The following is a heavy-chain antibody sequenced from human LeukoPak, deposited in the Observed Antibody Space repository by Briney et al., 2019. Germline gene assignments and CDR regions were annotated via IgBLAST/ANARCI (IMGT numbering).Heavy chain of an antibody. CDR3: ARSISGDRYSHGSRAFDI. D-gene: IGHD5-18*01. Sequence: SETLSLTCTVSGGSISSYYWSWIRQPAGKGLEWIGRIYTSGSTNYNPSLKSRVTMSVDTSKNQFSLKLSSVTAADTAVYYCARSISGDRYSHGSRAFDIWGQGTMVTVSS. CDR2: IYTSGST. CDR1: GGSISSYY. V-gene: IGHV4-4*07. J-gene: IGHJ3*02.